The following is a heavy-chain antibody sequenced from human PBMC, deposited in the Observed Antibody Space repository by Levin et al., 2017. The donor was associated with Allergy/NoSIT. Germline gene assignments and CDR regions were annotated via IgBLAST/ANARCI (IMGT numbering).Heavy chain of an antibody. D-gene: IGHD2-15*01. J-gene: IGHJ6*02. CDR3: ARAGWSFGFDV. CDR2: IRYTGIT. Sequence: PSETLSLTCSVSGGSIRSDDHYWSWVRQSPGTGLEWIGYIRYTGITYYSPSLKRRIKLSLDTSMTQFSLKMYSVTAADTAVYFCARAGWSFGFDVWGQGTTVTVSS. CDR1: GGSIRSDDHY. V-gene: IGHV4-30-4*01.